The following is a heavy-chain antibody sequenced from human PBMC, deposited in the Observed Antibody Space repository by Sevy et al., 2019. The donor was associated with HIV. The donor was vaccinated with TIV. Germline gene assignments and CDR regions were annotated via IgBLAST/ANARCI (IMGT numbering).Heavy chain of an antibody. CDR1: GFTFSVAA. CDR3: GRQGVAAEIDY. V-gene: IGHV3-73*01. J-gene: IGHJ4*02. CDR2: IRNKADSYAT. D-gene: IGHD6-13*01. Sequence: GGSLRLSCAASGFTFSVAAVHWVRQASGKGLEWVGRIRNKADSYATSYAASVKSRFTISRDDSKNMAYLQMNSLKTEDTAVYFCGRQGVAAEIDYWGRGTLVTVSS.